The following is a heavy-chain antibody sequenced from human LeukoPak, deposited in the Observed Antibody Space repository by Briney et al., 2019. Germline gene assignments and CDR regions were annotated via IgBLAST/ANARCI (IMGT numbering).Heavy chain of an antibody. V-gene: IGHV4-4*07. J-gene: IGHJ4*02. Sequence: TSSETLSLTCTVSGGSISSHYWNWIRQPAGKGLEWIGRIHTSGSTNYNPSLKSRVTMSVDTSKNQFSLKLSSVTAADTAVYYSARVICSGGSCRFDYWGQGTLVTVSS. CDR3: ARVICSGGSCRFDY. CDR2: IHTSGST. D-gene: IGHD2-15*01. CDR1: GGSISSHY.